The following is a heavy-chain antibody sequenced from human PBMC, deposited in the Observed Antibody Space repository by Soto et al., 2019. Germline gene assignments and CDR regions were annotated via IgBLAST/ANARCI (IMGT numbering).Heavy chain of an antibody. CDR2: ISGSDGKT. Sequence: GGSLRLSCAASGFSFGSYALSWVRQAPGKGLEWVSTISGSDGKTYYADSVKGRFTISRDTSQSTLYLQMNSLRADDTAMYYCSRWSYLDYWGQGTRVTVS. J-gene: IGHJ1*01. V-gene: IGHV3-23*01. CDR3: SRWSYLDY. D-gene: IGHD3-10*01. CDR1: GFSFGSYA.